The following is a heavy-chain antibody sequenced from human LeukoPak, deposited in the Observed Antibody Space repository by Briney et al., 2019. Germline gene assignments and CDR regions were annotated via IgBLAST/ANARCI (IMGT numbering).Heavy chain of an antibody. CDR1: GFTFSSYG. V-gene: IGHV3-30*02. D-gene: IGHD4-17*01. J-gene: IGHJ4*02. Sequence: GGSLRLSCAASGFTFSSYGMHWVRQAPGKGLEWVAFIRYDGSNKYYADSVKGRFTISRDNSKNTLYLQMNSLRAEDTAVYYCARDSLFYGDYEGGYYFDYWGQGTLVTVSS. CDR2: IRYDGSNK. CDR3: ARDSLFYGDYEGGYYFDY.